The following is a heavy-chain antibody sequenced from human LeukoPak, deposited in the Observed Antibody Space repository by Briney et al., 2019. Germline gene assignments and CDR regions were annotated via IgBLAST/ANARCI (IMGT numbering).Heavy chain of an antibody. Sequence: XXXXKXSGYSFTSYWIGWVRQMPGKGVEWMGIIYPGDFDTRYSPSFQGQVTISADKSISTAYLQWSSLKASDTAMYYCAXRAGXGGXSXXYYMDVWGKGTTVTVSS. J-gene: IGHJ6*03. CDR3: AXRAGXGGXSXXYYMDV. CDR2: IYPGDFDT. CDR1: GYSFTSYW. V-gene: IGHV5-51*01. D-gene: IGHD4-23*01.